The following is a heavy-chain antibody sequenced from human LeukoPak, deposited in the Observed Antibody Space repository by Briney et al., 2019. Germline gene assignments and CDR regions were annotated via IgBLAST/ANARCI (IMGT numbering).Heavy chain of an antibody. CDR3: ARVGREYSSSSPPDY. V-gene: IGHV3-74*01. D-gene: IGHD6-6*01. CDR1: GFTFSTYW. J-gene: IGHJ4*02. CDR2: IDSGGSNA. Sequence: GGSLRLSCVVSGFTFSTYWMHWVRQGPGKGLVWVSRIDSGGSNALYADSVRGRFTISRDNAKNTLYLQMNSLRVEDTAMYYCARVGREYSSSSPPDYWGQGTLVTVSS.